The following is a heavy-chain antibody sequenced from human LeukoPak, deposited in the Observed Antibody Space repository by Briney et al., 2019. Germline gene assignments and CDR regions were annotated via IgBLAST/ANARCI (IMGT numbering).Heavy chain of an antibody. V-gene: IGHV1-2*02. D-gene: IGHD3-10*01. J-gene: IGHJ6*03. CDR1: GYTFTGYY. Sequence: GASVKVSCKASGYTFTGYYMHWVRQAPGQGLEWMGWINPNSGGTNYAQKFQGRVTMTRDTSISTAYMELSRLRSDDTAVYYCARDSGAVLLWFGELSGPYYYYMDVWGKGTTVTISS. CDR2: INPNSGGT. CDR3: ARDSGAVLLWFGELSGPYYYYMDV.